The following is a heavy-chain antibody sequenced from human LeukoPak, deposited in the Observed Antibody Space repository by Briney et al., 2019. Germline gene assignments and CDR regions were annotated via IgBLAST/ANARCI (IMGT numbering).Heavy chain of an antibody. CDR2: IIPIFGTA. V-gene: IGHV1-69*13. D-gene: IGHD1-26*01. CDR3: ARGVGLYYFDY. J-gene: IGHJ4*02. CDR1: GGTFSGYA. Sequence: SVKVSCKASGGTFSGYAISWVRQAPGQGLEWMGGIIPIFGTANYAQKFQGRVAITADESTSTAYMELSSLRSEDTAVYYCARGVGLYYFDYWGQGTLVTVSS.